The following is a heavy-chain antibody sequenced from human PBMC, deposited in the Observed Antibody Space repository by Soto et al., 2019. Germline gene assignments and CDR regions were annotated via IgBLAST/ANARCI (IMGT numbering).Heavy chain of an antibody. CDR2: ISASGPSI. J-gene: IGHJ4*02. CDR3: AKDQYGPGTYLDY. D-gene: IGHD3-10*01. CDR1: GFTFRNYA. Sequence: PGGSLRLSCAASGFTFRNYAMSWVRQAPGKGLEWVSGISASGPSIYYADSVKGRFTISRDNSKNTLFLQMNSLRAEDTAVYYCAKDQYGPGTYLDYWGQGTLVTVSS. V-gene: IGHV3-23*01.